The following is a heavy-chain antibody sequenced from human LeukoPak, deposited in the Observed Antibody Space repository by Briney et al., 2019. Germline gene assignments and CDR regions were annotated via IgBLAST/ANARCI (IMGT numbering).Heavy chain of an antibody. D-gene: IGHD3-22*01. CDR2: INHRGST. J-gene: IGHJ6*03. V-gene: IGHV4-34*01. CDR1: AGSFSGYY. Sequence: SETLSLTSAVYAGSFSGYYWSWIRQPAGKGLEWIGEINHRGSTNYNPSLKSRVTISVDTSKNQFSLKLSSVTAADTAVYYCARGPRDSRGYSSRLYYSCIVVWREGNTVTVSS. CDR3: ARGPRDSRGYSSRLYYSCIVV.